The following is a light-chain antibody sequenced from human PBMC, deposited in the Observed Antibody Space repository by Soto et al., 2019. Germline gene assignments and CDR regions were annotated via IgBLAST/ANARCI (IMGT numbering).Light chain of an antibody. CDR2: GAS. V-gene: IGKV3-20*01. Sequence: EMVLTQSPGTLSLSPGERATLSCRASQSVSSSSLAWYQQKPGQAPRLLIYGASSRATGIPDRFSGSGSGTDFTLTISRLEPEDFAVYYCQQYGSSPKTFGQGTKADIK. CDR3: QQYGSSPKT. CDR1: QSVSSSS. J-gene: IGKJ1*01.